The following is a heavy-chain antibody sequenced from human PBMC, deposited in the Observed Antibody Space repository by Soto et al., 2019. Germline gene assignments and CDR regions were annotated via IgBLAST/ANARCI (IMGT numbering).Heavy chain of an antibody. Sequence: SETLSLACAVSGGSISTNNWWSWVRPPPGKGLEWIGAIYHTGGTNYNPSLTSRVAMSVDKSKNQFSLNLNSVTAADTAVYYCARETGAGTYMGFDYWGQGTLVTVS. J-gene: IGHJ4*02. CDR2: IYHTGGT. CDR3: ARETGAGTYMGFDY. CDR1: GGSISTNNW. V-gene: IGHV4-4*02. D-gene: IGHD3-10*01.